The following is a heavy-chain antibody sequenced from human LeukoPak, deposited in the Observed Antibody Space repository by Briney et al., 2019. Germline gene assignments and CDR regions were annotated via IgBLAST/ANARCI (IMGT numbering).Heavy chain of an antibody. CDR2: IHYSGNT. Sequence: PSETLSLTCTVSGGSIGSYYWSWIRQPPGKGLEWIGYIHYSGNTNYNPSLKSRVTISLDTSTNQFSLNLRSVTAADTAVFYCARITGDDYFDNWGQGTLVTVSS. J-gene: IGHJ4*02. D-gene: IGHD1-1*01. V-gene: IGHV4-59*01. CDR1: GGSIGSYY. CDR3: ARITGDDYFDN.